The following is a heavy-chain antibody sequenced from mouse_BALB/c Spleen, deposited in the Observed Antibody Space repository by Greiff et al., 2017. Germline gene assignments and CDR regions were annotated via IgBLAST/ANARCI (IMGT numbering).Heavy chain of an antibody. CDR3: ARHVGYDGYYSDY. CDR2: ISSGGGST. D-gene: IGHD2-3*01. Sequence: EVKLQESGGGLVKPGGSLKLSCAASGFAFSSYDMSWVRQTPEKRLEWVAYISSGGGSTYYPDTVKGRFTISRDNAKNTLYLQMSSLKSEDTAMYYCARHVGYDGYYSDYWGQGTTLTVSS. V-gene: IGHV5-12-1*01. CDR1: GFAFSSYD. J-gene: IGHJ2*01.